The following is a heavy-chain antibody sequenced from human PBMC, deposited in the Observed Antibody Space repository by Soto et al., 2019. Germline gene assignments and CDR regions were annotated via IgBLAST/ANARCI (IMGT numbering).Heavy chain of an antibody. Sequence: QVQLVESGGGVVQPGRSLRLSCAASGFTFSSYGMYWVRQAPGKGLEWVAVISDDGSNKYYADSVKGRFTISRDNSKNTLYLQMNSLRAEDTAVYYCAKYQTHAFDIWGQGTMVTVSS. CDR2: ISDDGSNK. V-gene: IGHV3-30*18. CDR3: AKYQTHAFDI. CDR1: GFTFSSYG. J-gene: IGHJ3*02.